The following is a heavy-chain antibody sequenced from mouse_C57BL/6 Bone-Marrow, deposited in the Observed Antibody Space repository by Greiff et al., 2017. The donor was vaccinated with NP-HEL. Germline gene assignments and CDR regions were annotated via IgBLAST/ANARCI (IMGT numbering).Heavy chain of an antibody. D-gene: IGHD1-1*01. CDR3: ARRYGSSSWYFDV. CDR2: ISNGGGST. CDR1: GFTFSDYY. J-gene: IGHJ1*03. Sequence: EVNLVESGGGLVQPGGSLKLSCAASGFTFSDYYMYWVRQTPEKRLEWVAYISNGGGSTYYPDTVKGRFTISRDNAKNTLYLQMSRLKSEDTAMYYCARRYGSSSWYFDVWGTGTTVTVSS. V-gene: IGHV5-12*01.